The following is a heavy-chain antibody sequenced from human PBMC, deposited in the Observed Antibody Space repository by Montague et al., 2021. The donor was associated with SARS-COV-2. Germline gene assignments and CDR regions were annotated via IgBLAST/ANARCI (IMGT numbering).Heavy chain of an antibody. Sequence: SLRLSCAASGFTFSFYAMSWVRQAPGKGLQWVSAIYSGGSSTYYADSVKGRFTISRDNSKNTLYLQMNSLRAEDTAVYYCAKRRDDYFDYWGQGTLVTVSS. CDR3: AKRRDDYFDY. J-gene: IGHJ4*02. V-gene: IGHV3-23*03. CDR1: GFTFSFYA. CDR2: IYSGGSST.